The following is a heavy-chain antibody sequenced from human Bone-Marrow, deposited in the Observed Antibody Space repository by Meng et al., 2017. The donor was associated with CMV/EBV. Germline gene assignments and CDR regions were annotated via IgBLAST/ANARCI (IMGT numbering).Heavy chain of an antibody. CDR1: GFTFSSYA. CDR3: ARDGFRYDFWSGYYSSDY. CDR2: ISYDGSNK. Sequence: GGSLRLSCAASGFTFSSYAMHWVRQAPGKGLEWVAVISYDGSNKYYADSVKGRFTISRDNSKNTLYLQMNSLRAEDTAVYYCARDGFRYDFWSGYYSSDYWGQGTLVTVSS. J-gene: IGHJ4*02. D-gene: IGHD3-3*01. V-gene: IGHV3-30-3*01.